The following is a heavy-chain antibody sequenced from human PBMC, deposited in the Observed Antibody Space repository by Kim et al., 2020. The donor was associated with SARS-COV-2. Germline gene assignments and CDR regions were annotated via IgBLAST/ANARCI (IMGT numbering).Heavy chain of an antibody. J-gene: IGHJ4*02. CDR3: AKSVLLWFGELFETDY. CDR1: GFTFSSYA. D-gene: IGHD3-10*01. V-gene: IGHV3-23*01. Sequence: GGLRLSCAASGFTFSSYAMSWVRQAPGKGLEWVSAISGSGGSTYYADSVKGRFTISRDNSKNTLYLQMNSLRAEDTAVYYCAKSVLLWFGELFETDYWGQGTLVTVSS. CDR2: ISGSGGST.